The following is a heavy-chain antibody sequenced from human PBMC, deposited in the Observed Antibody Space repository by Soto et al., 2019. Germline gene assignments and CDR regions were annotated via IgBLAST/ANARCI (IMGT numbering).Heavy chain of an antibody. V-gene: IGHV5-51*01. J-gene: IGHJ5*02. CDR2: SYPDHSQT. CDR1: GHNFGNSW. CDR3: AGRRDFVTLLDP. Sequence: PGESLKISCKASGHNFGNSWIGWVRQTSGKGLEWVGISYPDHSQTLYSPYFQGQVTNSVDKSISTVYLQWSSLKASDTATYYCAGRRDFVTLLDPWGQGTLVTVSS.